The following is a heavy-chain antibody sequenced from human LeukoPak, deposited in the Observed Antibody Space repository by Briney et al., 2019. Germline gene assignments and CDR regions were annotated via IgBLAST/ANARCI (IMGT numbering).Heavy chain of an antibody. CDR1: GGSMSSYY. CDR3: ARGARAGYNLEPFDY. V-gene: IGHV4-59*08. J-gene: IGHJ4*02. D-gene: IGHD5-24*01. Sequence: SETLSLTRTVSGGSMSSYYWSWIRQPPGKGLEWIGYIYYSGSTKYNPSLKSRVTISVDTSKNQFSLKLSPVTAADTAVYYCARGARAGYNLEPFDYWGQGTLVTVSS. CDR2: IYYSGST.